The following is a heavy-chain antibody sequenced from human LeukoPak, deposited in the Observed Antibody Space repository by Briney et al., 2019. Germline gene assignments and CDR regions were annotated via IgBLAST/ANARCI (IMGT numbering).Heavy chain of an antibody. J-gene: IGHJ4*02. CDR2: IYYSGTT. CDR3: ARGIYDSGTYYNFDY. D-gene: IGHD3-10*01. V-gene: IGHV4-39*01. Sequence: SETLSRTGTVSGGSISSSSYYWGWIRQPPGRGLEWIGTIYYSGTTYYNPSLKSRVTISVDTSKNQFSLKLSSVTAADTAVYYCARGIYDSGTYYNFDYWGQEALVTVSS. CDR1: GGSISSSSYY.